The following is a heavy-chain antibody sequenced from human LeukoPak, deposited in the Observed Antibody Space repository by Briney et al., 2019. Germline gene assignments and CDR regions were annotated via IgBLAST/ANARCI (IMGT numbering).Heavy chain of an antibody. V-gene: IGHV3-30-3*01. J-gene: IGHJ1*01. CDR2: ISYDGSNK. CDR1: GFTFSSYA. Sequence: PGGSLRLSCAASGFTFSSYAMHWVRQAPGKGLEWVAVISYDGSNKYYADSVKGRFTISRDNSKNTLYLQMNSLRAEDTAVYYCARARRGCRGYFQHWGQGTLVTVSS. D-gene: IGHD5-12*01. CDR3: ARARRGCRGYFQH.